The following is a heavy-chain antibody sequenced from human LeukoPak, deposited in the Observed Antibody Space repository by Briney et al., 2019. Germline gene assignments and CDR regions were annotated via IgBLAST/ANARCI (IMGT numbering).Heavy chain of an antibody. CDR2: ISYDGSKK. CDR1: GFTFSTYN. V-gene: IGHV3-30-3*01. D-gene: IGHD7-27*01. CDR3: ARELLGAFDY. Sequence: PGGSLRLSCAASGFTFSTYNMNWVRQAPGKGLEWVAVISYDGSKKYYADSVKGRFTISRDNSKNTLYLQMNSLRAEDTAVYYCARELLGAFDYWGQGTLVTVSS. J-gene: IGHJ4*02.